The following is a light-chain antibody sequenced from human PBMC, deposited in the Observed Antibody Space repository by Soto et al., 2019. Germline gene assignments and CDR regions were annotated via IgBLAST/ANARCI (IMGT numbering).Light chain of an antibody. CDR3: SSYTSSSTLV. V-gene: IGLV2-14*01. J-gene: IGLJ1*01. CDR2: DVS. Sequence: QSALTQPASVSGSPGQSITITCTGTRSDVGAYNSVAWYQHNPGKAPKLMIYDVSNRPSGVSSRFSGSKSANTASLSISGLQADDEADYSCSSYTSSSTLVFGTGTKVTVL. CDR1: RSDVGAYNS.